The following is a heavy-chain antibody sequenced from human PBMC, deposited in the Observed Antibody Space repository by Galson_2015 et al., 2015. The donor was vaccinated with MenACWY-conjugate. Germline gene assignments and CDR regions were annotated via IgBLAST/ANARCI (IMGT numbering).Heavy chain of an antibody. V-gene: IGHV1-3*01. D-gene: IGHD2-2*01. CDR1: GYTFTNYA. Sequence: SVKVPCKASGYTFTNYAMHWVRQAPGQRLEWMGWINAGNGNTKYSQKFQGRVTITSDTSASTAYMELSSLRSEDTAVYYCAREIVVAPAASWGDYYYGMDVWGQGTTVTVSS. CDR2: INAGNGNT. CDR3: AREIVVAPAASWGDYYYGMDV. J-gene: IGHJ6*02.